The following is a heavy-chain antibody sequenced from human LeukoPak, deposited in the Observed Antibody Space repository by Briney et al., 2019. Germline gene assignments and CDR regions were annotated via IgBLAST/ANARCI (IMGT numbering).Heavy chain of an antibody. V-gene: IGHV3-48*04. J-gene: IGHJ3*02. CDR2: ISSSGSTI. CDR3: ARIKGYSRFDI. CDR1: GFTFSSYA. D-gene: IGHD6-13*01. Sequence: PGGSLRLSCAASGFTFSSYAMSWVRQAPGKGLEWVSYISSSGSTIYYADSVKGRFTISRDNAKNSLYLQMNSLRAEDTAVYYCARIKGYSRFDIWGQGTMVTVSS.